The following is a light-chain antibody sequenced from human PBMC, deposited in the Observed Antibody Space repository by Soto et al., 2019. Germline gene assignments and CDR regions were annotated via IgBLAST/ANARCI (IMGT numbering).Light chain of an antibody. Sequence: LTQSPAILSLSPGERATLSCTASQSVDTYIAWYQQRPGQPPRLLIHDTSHRASGVPARFRGSGSGTDFTLTITSPEPEDFGVYFCQQRRNWVSFGPGTRL. J-gene: IGKJ3*01. CDR2: DTS. V-gene: IGKV3-11*01. CDR3: QQRRNWVS. CDR1: QSVDTY.